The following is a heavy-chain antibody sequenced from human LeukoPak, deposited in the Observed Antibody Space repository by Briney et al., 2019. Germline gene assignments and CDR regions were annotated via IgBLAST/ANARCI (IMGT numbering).Heavy chain of an antibody. V-gene: IGHV1-2*06. CDR3: ARAVTTVTNFDY. J-gene: IGHJ4*02. CDR1: GYTFTGYY. CDR2: IYPNSGGT. Sequence: GASVKVSCKASGYTFTGYYMHWVRQAPGQGLEWMGRIYPNSGGTNYAQKFQGRVTMTRDTSISTAYMELSRLRSDDTAVYYCARAVTTVTNFDYWGQGTLVTVSS. D-gene: IGHD4-17*01.